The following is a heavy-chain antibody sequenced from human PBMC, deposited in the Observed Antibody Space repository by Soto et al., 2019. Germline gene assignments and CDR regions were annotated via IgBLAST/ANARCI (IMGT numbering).Heavy chain of an antibody. CDR1: GGSISSYY. V-gene: IGHV4-59*01. D-gene: IGHD3-22*01. J-gene: IGHJ4*02. CDR3: ARGDYYDTSGYYY. Sequence: ASETLSLTCTVSGGSISSYYWSWIRQPPGKGLEWIGYIYYSVSTNYNPSLKSRVTISVDTSKNQFSLKLSSVTAADTAVYYCARGDYYDTSGYYYWGQGTLVTVSS. CDR2: IYYSVST.